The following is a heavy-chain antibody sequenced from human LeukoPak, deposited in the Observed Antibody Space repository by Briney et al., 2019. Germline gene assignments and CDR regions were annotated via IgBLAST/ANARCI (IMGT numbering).Heavy chain of an antibody. CDR3: ATVIAYRGYMDV. V-gene: IGHV4-39*01. D-gene: IGHD3-10*01. CDR1: GGSISSSSYY. CDR2: IYYSGST. Sequence: PSETLSLTCTVSGGSISSSSYYWGWIRQPPGKGLEWIGSIYYSGSTYYNPSLKSRVTISVDTSKNQFSLKLSSVTAADTAVYYCATVIAYRGYMDVWGKGTTVTISS. J-gene: IGHJ6*03.